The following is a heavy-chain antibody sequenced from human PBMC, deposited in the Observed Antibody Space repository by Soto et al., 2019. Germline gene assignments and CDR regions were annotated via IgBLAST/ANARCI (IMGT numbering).Heavy chain of an antibody. CDR3: ASSDLSFWSGPPGMDV. Sequence: PSETLSLTCTVSGGSISRGDYYWSWIRQPPGKGLEWIGYIYYSGSTYYNPSLKSRVTISVDTSKNQFSLKLCSVTAADTAVYYCASSDLSFWSGPPGMDVWGQGTTVTVSS. CDR2: IYYSGST. D-gene: IGHD3-3*01. V-gene: IGHV4-30-4*01. J-gene: IGHJ6*02. CDR1: GGSISRGDYY.